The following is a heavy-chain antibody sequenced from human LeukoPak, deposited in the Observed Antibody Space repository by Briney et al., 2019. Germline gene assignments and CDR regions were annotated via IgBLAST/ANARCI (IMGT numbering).Heavy chain of an antibody. V-gene: IGHV4-59*01. CDR2: IYYSGST. Sequence: SETLSLTCTVSGGSISSYYWSWIRQPPGKGLEWIGYIYYSGSTNYNPSLKSRVTISVDTSKNQFSLKLSSVTAADTAVYYCARTITMVRGVIIRFDYWGQGTLVTVSS. J-gene: IGHJ4*02. CDR3: ARTITMVRGVIIRFDY. CDR1: GGSISSYY. D-gene: IGHD3-10*01.